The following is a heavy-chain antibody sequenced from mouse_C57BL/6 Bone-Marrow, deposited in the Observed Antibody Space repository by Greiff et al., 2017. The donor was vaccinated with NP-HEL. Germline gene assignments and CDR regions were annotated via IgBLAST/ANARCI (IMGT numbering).Heavy chain of an antibody. J-gene: IGHJ1*03. CDR1: GYAFSSSW. CDR3: AAIYYGGYFDV. V-gene: IGHV1-82*01. D-gene: IGHD2-1*01. CDR2: IYPGDGDT. Sequence: QVQLQQSGPELVKPGASVKISCKASGYAFSSSWMNWVKQRPGQGLEWIGRIYPGDGDTNYNGKVKGKATLTADKSSSTAYMQLSSLTSEDSAVYFCAAIYYGGYFDVWGTGTTVTVSS.